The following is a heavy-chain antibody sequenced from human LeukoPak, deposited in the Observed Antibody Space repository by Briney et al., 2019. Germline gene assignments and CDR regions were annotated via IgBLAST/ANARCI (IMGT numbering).Heavy chain of an antibody. CDR1: GYTLTELS. Sequence: ASVKVSCKVSGYTLTELSMHWVRQAPGQGLEWMGWISAYNGNTNYAQKLQGRVTMTTDTSTSTAYMELRSLRSDDTAVYYCARGSITMVRGGGYYYMDVWGKGTTVTISS. D-gene: IGHD3-10*01. CDR2: ISAYNGNT. CDR3: ARGSITMVRGGGYYYMDV. J-gene: IGHJ6*03. V-gene: IGHV1-18*01.